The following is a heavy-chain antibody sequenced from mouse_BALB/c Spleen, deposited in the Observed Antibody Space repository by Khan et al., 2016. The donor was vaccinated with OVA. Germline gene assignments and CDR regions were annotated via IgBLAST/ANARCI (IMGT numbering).Heavy chain of an antibody. Sequence: EVQLVEAGPGLVKPSQSLSLTCTVTGYSITSEFAWNWIRQFPGNKLEWMGYISYSGNTRYNPSLKSLISITLDTSRNQFFLQLHSVTTEDTATYYCARKDYYDYDPFPYWGQGTLDTVSA. D-gene: IGHD2-4*01. CDR2: ISYSGNT. CDR3: ARKDYYDYDPFPY. V-gene: IGHV3-2*02. CDR1: GYSITSEFA. J-gene: IGHJ3*01.